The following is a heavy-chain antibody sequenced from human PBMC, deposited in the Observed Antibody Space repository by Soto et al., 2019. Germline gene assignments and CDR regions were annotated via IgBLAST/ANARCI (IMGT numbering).Heavy chain of an antibody. D-gene: IGHD3-3*02. Sequence: QVQLMQWGAEVKKPGSSVKVSCKASGGTFSTYAISWVRQAPGEGIEWVGGIMPVFATPDYAQKFQGRVTISADESTTTAYLELTSLTTDDTAVYYCARDKDRQQLGGNYYYILDVWGQGTAITVSS. CDR2: IMPVFATP. V-gene: IGHV1-69*12. CDR1: GGTFSTYA. CDR3: ARDKDRQQLGGNYYYILDV. J-gene: IGHJ6*02.